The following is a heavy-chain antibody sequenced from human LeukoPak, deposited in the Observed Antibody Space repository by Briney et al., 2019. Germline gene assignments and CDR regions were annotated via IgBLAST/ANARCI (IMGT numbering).Heavy chain of an antibody. D-gene: IGHD1-1*01. CDR2: INHSGST. CDR3: AREGWNEGAFDI. J-gene: IGHJ3*02. V-gene: IGHV4-34*01. Sequence: PSETLSLTCAVYGGSFSGYYWSWIRQPPGKGLEWIGEINHSGSTNYNPSLKSRVTISVDTSKNQFSLKLSSVTAADTAVYYCAREGWNEGAFDIWGQGTMVTVSS. CDR1: GGSFSGYY.